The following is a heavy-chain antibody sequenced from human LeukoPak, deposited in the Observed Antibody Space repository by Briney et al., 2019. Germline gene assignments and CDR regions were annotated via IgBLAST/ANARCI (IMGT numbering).Heavy chain of an antibody. Sequence: GRSLRLSCAASGFAFSSYGMHRVRQAPGKGLEWVAVIWYDGSNKYYADSVKGRFTISRDNSKNTLYLQMNSLRAEDTAVYFCASASSHRIAAGGDYWGQGTLVTVSS. J-gene: IGHJ4*02. V-gene: IGHV3-33*01. CDR1: GFAFSSYG. D-gene: IGHD6-13*01. CDR2: IWYDGSNK. CDR3: ASASSHRIAAGGDY.